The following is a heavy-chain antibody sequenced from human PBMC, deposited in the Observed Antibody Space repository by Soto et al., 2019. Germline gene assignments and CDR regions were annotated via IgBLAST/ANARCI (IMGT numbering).Heavy chain of an antibody. CDR2: IDSSGEK. CDR3: ARRHLAVAVSPWFDP. V-gene: IGHV2-26*01. J-gene: IGHJ5*02. Sequence: QVTLKESAPVLVKPTETLTLRCTVSGLSITDSEMGVSWIRQPPGQPLEWLAHIDSSGEKSYRTFLKSRLAISKDTSKSQIVLTMTNMDPADTATYYCARRHLAVAVSPWFDPWGQGIPVTVSS. CDR1: GLSITDSEMG. D-gene: IGHD6-19*01.